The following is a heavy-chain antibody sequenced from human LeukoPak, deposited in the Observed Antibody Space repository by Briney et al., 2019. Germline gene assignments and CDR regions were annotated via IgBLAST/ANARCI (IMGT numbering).Heavy chain of an antibody. CDR1: GFTFSSYA. CDR3: AKGSSAALYYFDY. Sequence: GGSLRLSCAASGFTFSSYAMSWVRQAPGKWLEWVSAISGSGGSTYYADSVKGRFTISRDNSKNTLYLQMNSLRAEDTAVYYCAKGSSAALYYFDYWGQGTLVTVSS. V-gene: IGHV3-23*01. CDR2: ISGSGGST. D-gene: IGHD2-2*01. J-gene: IGHJ4*02.